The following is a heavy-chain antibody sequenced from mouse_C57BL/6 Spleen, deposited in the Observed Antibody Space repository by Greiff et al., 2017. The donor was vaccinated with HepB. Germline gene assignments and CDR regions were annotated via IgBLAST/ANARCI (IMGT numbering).Heavy chain of an antibody. Sequence: EVKVVESGGDLVKPGGSLKLSCAASGFTFSSYGMSWVRQTPDKRLEWVATISSGGSYTYYPDSVKGRFTISRDNAKNTLYLQMSSLKSEDTAMYYCARHALNGYGSSSYFDYWGQGTTLTVSS. J-gene: IGHJ2*01. CDR2: ISSGGSYT. CDR3: ARHALNGYGSSSYFDY. D-gene: IGHD1-1*01. V-gene: IGHV5-6*01. CDR1: GFTFSSYG.